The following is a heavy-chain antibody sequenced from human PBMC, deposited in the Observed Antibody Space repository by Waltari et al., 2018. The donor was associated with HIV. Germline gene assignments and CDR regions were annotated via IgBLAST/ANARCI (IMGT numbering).Heavy chain of an antibody. CDR1: GGSFSGYY. J-gene: IGHJ6*02. D-gene: IGHD6-13*01. CDR3: ARHFVGRQQLTPSISAQGSSYYYYGMDV. V-gene: IGHV4-34*01. CDR2: INHSGST. Sequence: QVQLQQWGAGLLKPSETLSLTCAVSGGSFSGYYWSWIRQPPGKGLEGKGEINHSGSTNYNPSLKSRVTISVDTSKNQFSLKLSSVTAADTAVYYCARHFVGRQQLTPSISAQGSSYYYYGMDVWGQGTTVTVSS.